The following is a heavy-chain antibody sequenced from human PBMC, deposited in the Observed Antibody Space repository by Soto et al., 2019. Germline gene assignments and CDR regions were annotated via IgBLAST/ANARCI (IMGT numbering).Heavy chain of an antibody. CDR1: GGTFSSYT. V-gene: IGHV1-69*02. CDR3: ASIDGYNYNYYYYGMDV. Sequence: QVQLVQSGAEVKKPGSSVKVSCKASGGTFSSYTISWVRQAPGQGLEWMGRIIPILGIANYAQKFQGRVTITADKSTSTAYMELSSLRSEDTAVYYCASIDGYNYNYYYYGMDVWGQGTTVTVSS. J-gene: IGHJ6*02. D-gene: IGHD5-12*01. CDR2: IIPILGIA.